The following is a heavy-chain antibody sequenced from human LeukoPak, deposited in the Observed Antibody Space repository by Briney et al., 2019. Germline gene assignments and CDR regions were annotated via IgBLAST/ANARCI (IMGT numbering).Heavy chain of an antibody. J-gene: IGHJ4*02. D-gene: IGHD6-19*01. Sequence: ASVKVSFKASGYTFTGYYMHWVRQAPGQGLEWLGWINLNSGGTNYALKFQGRVTMTRDTSISTAYMELSRLISDDTAVYYCARDWYSSAWYGFDYWGQGTLVTVSS. CDR3: ARDWYSSAWYGFDY. V-gene: IGHV1-2*02. CDR2: INLNSGGT. CDR1: GYTFTGYY.